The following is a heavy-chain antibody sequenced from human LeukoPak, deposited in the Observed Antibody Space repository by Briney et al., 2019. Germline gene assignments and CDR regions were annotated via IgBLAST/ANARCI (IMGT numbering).Heavy chain of an antibody. D-gene: IGHD6-25*01. CDR2: IFYTGNT. J-gene: IGHJ6*02. Sequence: PSETLSLTCTVSGGSISSSSYYWVWIRQPPGKGLEWIGSIFYTGNTYYNPSLKSRVTISVDTSKNQFSLKLSSVTAADRAVYYCARGRGNYYYYGMDVWGQGTTVTVSS. CDR3: ARGRGNYYYYGMDV. CDR1: GGSISSSSYY. V-gene: IGHV4-39*01.